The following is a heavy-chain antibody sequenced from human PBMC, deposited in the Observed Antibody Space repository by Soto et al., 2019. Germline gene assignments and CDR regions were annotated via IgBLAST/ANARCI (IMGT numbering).Heavy chain of an antibody. Sequence: QVQLQESGPGLVKPSQTLSLTCTVSGGSISSGGYYWSWIRQHPGKGLEWIGYIYYSGSTYYNPSLKSRVTISVDTSKNQFSLKLSSVTAADTAVYYCARGGDTAMVNFGFDWFDPWGQGTLVTVSS. D-gene: IGHD5-18*01. CDR3: ARGGDTAMVNFGFDWFDP. J-gene: IGHJ5*02. CDR1: GGSISSGGYY. V-gene: IGHV4-31*03. CDR2: IYYSGST.